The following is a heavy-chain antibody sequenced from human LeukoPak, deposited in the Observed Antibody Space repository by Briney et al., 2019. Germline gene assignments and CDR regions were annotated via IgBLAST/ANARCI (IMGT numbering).Heavy chain of an antibody. CDR3: ARDRGITIFGVVIYDIDY. CDR2: ISAYNGNK. D-gene: IGHD3-3*01. Sequence: ASVKVSCKASGYTFTSYGISWVRQAPGQGLEWMGWISAYNGNKNYAQKLQGRVTMTTDTSTSTAYMELRSLRSDDTAVYYCARDRGITIFGVVIYDIDYWGQGTLVTVSS. J-gene: IGHJ4*02. V-gene: IGHV1-18*01. CDR1: GYTFTSYG.